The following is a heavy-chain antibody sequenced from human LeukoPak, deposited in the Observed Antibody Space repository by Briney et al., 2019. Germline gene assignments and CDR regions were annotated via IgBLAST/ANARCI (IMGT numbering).Heavy chain of an antibody. CDR3: AKASMLYGSGSYYY. J-gene: IGHJ4*02. CDR1: GFTFSSYA. CDR2: ISGSGGST. D-gene: IGHD3-10*01. Sequence: PGGSLRLSCAASGFTFSSYAMSWVRQAPGKGLEWVSAISGSGGSTYYADSVKGRFTISRDNSKNTLYLQMNSLRAEDTAVYYCAKASMLYGSGSYYYWGQGTLVTVSS. V-gene: IGHV3-23*01.